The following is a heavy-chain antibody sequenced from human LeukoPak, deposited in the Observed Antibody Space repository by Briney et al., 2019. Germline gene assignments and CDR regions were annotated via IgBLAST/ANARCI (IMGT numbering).Heavy chain of an antibody. D-gene: IGHD3-16*02. Sequence: KPSETLSLTCTVSGGSISSYYWSWIRQHPGKGLEWIGYIDYSGSTYYNPSLKSRVTISVDTSKNQFSLKLSSVTAADTAVYYCARVSLYDYVWGSYRPYNGMDVWGQGTTVTVSS. CDR1: GGSISSYY. CDR3: ARVSLYDYVWGSYRPYNGMDV. J-gene: IGHJ6*02. CDR2: IDYSGST. V-gene: IGHV4-59*06.